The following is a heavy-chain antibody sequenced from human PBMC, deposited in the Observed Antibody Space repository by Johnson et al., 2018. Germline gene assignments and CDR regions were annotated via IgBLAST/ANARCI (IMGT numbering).Heavy chain of an antibody. D-gene: IGHD2/OR15-2a*01. V-gene: IGHV4-59*01. CDR2: IFSSGST. Sequence: QVQLQESGPRLVKPSETLSLTCTVSGGSINSYYWSWFRQPPGRGLEWIGYIFSSGSTNYNPALKSRVTVSLDTSQNPFSLKLNPVTAADTAVYYCARILRANIGGFDYWGQGTLVTVSS. J-gene: IGHJ4*02. CDR3: ARILRANIGGFDY. CDR1: GGSINSYY.